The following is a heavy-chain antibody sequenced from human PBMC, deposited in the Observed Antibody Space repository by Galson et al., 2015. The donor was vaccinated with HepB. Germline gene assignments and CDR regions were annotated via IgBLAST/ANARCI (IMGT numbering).Heavy chain of an antibody. CDR3: ARDGARLRLGELSYLDN. D-gene: IGHD3-16*01. CDR1: GFTFSSYT. CDR2: IISSSTYT. J-gene: IGHJ4*02. Sequence: SLRLSCAASGFTFSSYTMNWVRQAPGKGLEWVSSIISSSTYTYYADSVKGRFTISRDNAKNSLYLQMNSLRADDMAVYYCARDGARLRLGELSYLDNRGQGTLVTVS. V-gene: IGHV3-21*01.